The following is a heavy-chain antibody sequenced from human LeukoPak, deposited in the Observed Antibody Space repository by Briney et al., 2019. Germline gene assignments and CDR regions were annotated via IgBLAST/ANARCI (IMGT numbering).Heavy chain of an antibody. D-gene: IGHD6-19*01. V-gene: IGHV3-21*01. CDR2: IGSSSSYI. CDR3: ARDSAGYSSGWSPYYFDY. CDR1: GFTFSSYS. J-gene: IGHJ4*02. Sequence: GGSLRLSCAASGFTFSSYSMNWVRQAPGKGLEWVSSIGSSSSYIYYADSVKGRFTISRDNAKNSLYLQMNSLRAEDTAVYYCARDSAGYSSGWSPYYFDYWGQGTLVTVSS.